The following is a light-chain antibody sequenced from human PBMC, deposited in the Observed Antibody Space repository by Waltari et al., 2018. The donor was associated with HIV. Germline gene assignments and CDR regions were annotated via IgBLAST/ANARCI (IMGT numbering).Light chain of an antibody. V-gene: IGLV3-1*01. CDR1: KLGDKY. Sequence: SYELTQPPSVSVSPGQTASITCFGDKLGDKYACWYQQKPGQSPVLVMYQDNKLPSGIPERFSGSNSGNTATLTISEAQTMDEADYYCQAWDSSTDVVFGGGTKLTVL. CDR3: QAWDSSTDVV. J-gene: IGLJ2*01. CDR2: QDN.